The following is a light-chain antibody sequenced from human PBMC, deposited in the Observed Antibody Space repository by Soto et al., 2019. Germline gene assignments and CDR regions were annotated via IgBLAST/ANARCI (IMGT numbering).Light chain of an antibody. CDR2: DAS. Sequence: DIQMTQSPSTLSASVGDRVTITCRASQSAGSWLAWYQQKPGRAPKLLIPDASSLEGGVPSRFSGSGSGTEFTLTINGLQPDDFATYSCQQYSSYSVTFGPGTKVEIK. V-gene: IGKV1-5*01. CDR1: QSAGSW. CDR3: QQYSSYSVT. J-gene: IGKJ1*01.